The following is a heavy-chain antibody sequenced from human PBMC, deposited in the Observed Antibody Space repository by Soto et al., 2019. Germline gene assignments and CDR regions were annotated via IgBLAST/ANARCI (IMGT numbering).Heavy chain of an antibody. D-gene: IGHD3-16*01. CDR2: IIPFFKAT. Sequence: SVKVSCKASGGTFSSHAISWVRQAPGQGLEWMGGIIPFFKATNYAQKFQGRVTITADDSTSTAYMDLYSLSSEDTAVYYCARDVPLNYYDGTYSYYAMDVWGQGTTVTVSS. V-gene: IGHV1-69*13. CDR1: GGTFSSHA. J-gene: IGHJ6*02. CDR3: ARDVPLNYYDGTYSYYAMDV.